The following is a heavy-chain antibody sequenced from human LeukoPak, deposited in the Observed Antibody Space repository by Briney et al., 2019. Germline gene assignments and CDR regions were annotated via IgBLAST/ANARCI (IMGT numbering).Heavy chain of an antibody. CDR3: ARHRYSSSWYV. Sequence: PSETLSLTCSVSGGSISSYYWSWIRQPPRKGTEWIGYIYTSGRTNYNPSLKSRVTISVDTSKNQFSLKLSSVTAADTAVYYCARHRYSSSWYVWGQGTLVTVSS. CDR2: IYTSGRT. V-gene: IGHV4-4*09. D-gene: IGHD6-13*01. CDR1: GGSISSYY. J-gene: IGHJ4*02.